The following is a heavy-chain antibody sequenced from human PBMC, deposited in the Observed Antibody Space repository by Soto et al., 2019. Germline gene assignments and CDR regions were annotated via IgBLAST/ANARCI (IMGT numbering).Heavy chain of an antibody. CDR2: IYYSGST. V-gene: IGHV4-39*01. CDR1: GGSISSSSYY. Sequence: SETLSLTCTVSGGSISSSSYYWGWIRQPPGKGLEWIGSIYYSGSTYYNPSLKSRVTISVDTSKNQFSLKLSSVTAADTAVYYCASGKYYYDSSGYYNFDYWGQGTLVTVSS. CDR3: ASGKYYYDSSGYYNFDY. D-gene: IGHD3-22*01. J-gene: IGHJ4*02.